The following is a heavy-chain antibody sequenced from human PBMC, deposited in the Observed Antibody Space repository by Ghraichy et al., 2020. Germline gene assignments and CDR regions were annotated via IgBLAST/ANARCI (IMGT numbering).Heavy chain of an antibody. D-gene: IGHD3-22*01. CDR1: GGYISSGGYY. CDR3: ATFNYYDASGYLGGRDY. J-gene: IGHJ4*02. Sequence: TLSLTCTVSGGYISSGGYYWTWIRQPPGKGLEWVGCVFFGGSTSYNPSLGSRVTISLDAPMNQFSLKLSSASAADTAVYFCATFNYYDASGYLGGRDYWGQGTLVTVSS. CDR2: VFFGGST. V-gene: IGHV4-31*03.